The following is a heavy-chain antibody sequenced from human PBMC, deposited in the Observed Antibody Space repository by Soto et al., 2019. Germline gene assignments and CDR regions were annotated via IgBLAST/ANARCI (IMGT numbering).Heavy chain of an antibody. CDR3: ARGVVVPAAMTPVNDY. CDR2: IYYSGST. Sequence: SETLSLTCTVSGGSISSYYWSWIRQPPGKGLEWIGYIYYSGSTNYNPSLKSRVTISVDTSKNQFSLKLSSETAADTAVDYGARGVVVPAAMTPVNDYWGQGTLVTVSS. J-gene: IGHJ4*02. D-gene: IGHD2-2*01. V-gene: IGHV4-59*01. CDR1: GGSISSYY.